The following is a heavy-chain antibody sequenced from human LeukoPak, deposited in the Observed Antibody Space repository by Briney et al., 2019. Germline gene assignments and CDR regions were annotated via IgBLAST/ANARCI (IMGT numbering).Heavy chain of an antibody. CDR3: VRRVIRGGYDY. D-gene: IGHD3-10*01. J-gene: IGHJ4*02. Sequence: SETLSLTCTVSGDSISSSSYFWGWIRQPPGKGLEWIGSIYYSGSTNYNPSLKSRITISVDTSKNHFSLKLNSVPAADTAVYYCVRRVIRGGYDYWGQGTLVIVSS. V-gene: IGHV4-39*01. CDR1: GDSISSSSYF. CDR2: IYYSGST.